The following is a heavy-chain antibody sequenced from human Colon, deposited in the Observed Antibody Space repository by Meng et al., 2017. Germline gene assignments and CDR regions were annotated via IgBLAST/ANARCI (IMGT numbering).Heavy chain of an antibody. J-gene: IGHJ4*02. CDR2: MSSSSTI. Sequence: GGSLRLSCAASGFTFSAYYMNWVRQAPGKGLEWVSSMSSSSTIDYPDSVKGRFTISRDNAKNSLYLQMNSLRAEDTAVYYCAQGSPWYCYDSGGKAQKTGYWGQGTLVTVSS. CDR1: GFTFSAYY. CDR3: AQGSPWYCYDSGGKAQKTGY. D-gene: IGHD3-22*01. V-gene: IGHV3-69-1*01.